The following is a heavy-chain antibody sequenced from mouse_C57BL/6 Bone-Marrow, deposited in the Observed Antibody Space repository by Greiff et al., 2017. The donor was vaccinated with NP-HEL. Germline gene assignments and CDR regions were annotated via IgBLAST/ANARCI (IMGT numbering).Heavy chain of an antibody. CDR2: IHPSDSDT. J-gene: IGHJ2*01. D-gene: IGHD2-5*01. V-gene: IGHV1-74*01. Sequence: QVQLRQPGAELVKPGASVKVSCKASGYTFTSYWMHWVKQRPGQGLEWIGRIHPSDSDTNYNQKFKGKATLTVDKSSSTAYMQLSSLTSEDSAVYYCAISEVYSNYEDYWGQGTTLTVSS. CDR1: GYTFTSYW. CDR3: AISEVYSNYEDY.